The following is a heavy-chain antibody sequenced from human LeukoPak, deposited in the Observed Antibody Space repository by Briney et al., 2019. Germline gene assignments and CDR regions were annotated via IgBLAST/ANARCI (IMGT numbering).Heavy chain of an antibody. CDR2: MRGRGGST. CDR3: AKDEDGRGGD. V-gene: IGHV3-23*01. CDR1: GFTFSSYA. Sequence: GGSLRLSCAASGFTFSSYAMSCVRQAPGKGLEWVSAMRGRGGSTYYADSVKGRFTISRDNSKNTLYLQMNSLRAEDTAVYYCAKDEDGRGGDWGQGTLVTVSS. D-gene: IGHD2-15*01. J-gene: IGHJ4*02.